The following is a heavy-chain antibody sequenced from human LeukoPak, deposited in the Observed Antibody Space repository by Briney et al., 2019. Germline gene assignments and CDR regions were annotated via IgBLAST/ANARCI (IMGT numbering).Heavy chain of an antibody. V-gene: IGHV4-34*01. Sequence: PSETLSLTCAVYGGSFSGYYWSWIRQPPGKGLEWIGEINHSGSTNYNPSLKSRVTISVDTSKNQFSLKLSSVTAADTAVYYCAAEIAAAGYYFDYWGQGTLVTVSS. CDR1: GGSFSGYY. D-gene: IGHD6-13*01. J-gene: IGHJ4*02. CDR2: INHSGST. CDR3: AAEIAAAGYYFDY.